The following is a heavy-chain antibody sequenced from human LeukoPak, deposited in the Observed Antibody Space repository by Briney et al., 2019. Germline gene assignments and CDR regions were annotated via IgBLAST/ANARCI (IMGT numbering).Heavy chain of an antibody. CDR3: ARGIDKYSSSSS. D-gene: IGHD6-6*01. V-gene: IGHV1-69*05. Sequence: ASVKVSCKDSGGTFSSYAISWVRQAPGQGLEWMGRIIPIFGTANYAQKFQGRVTITTDESTSTAYMELSSLRSEDTAVYYCARGIDKYSSSSSWGQGTLVTVSS. CDR2: IIPIFGTA. CDR1: GGTFSSYA. J-gene: IGHJ4*02.